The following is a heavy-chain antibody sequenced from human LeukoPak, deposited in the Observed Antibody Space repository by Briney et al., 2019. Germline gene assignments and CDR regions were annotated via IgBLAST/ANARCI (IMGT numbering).Heavy chain of an antibody. D-gene: IGHD4-23*01. Sequence: GGSLRLSCATSGFTFSSYSMNWVRQAPGKGLEWVAVIWYDGSNKYYADSVKGRFTISRDNSKNTLYLQMNSLRAEDTAVYYCARDNGYGGHFDYWGQGTLVTVSS. V-gene: IGHV3-33*08. CDR1: GFTFSSYS. J-gene: IGHJ4*02. CDR2: IWYDGSNK. CDR3: ARDNGYGGHFDY.